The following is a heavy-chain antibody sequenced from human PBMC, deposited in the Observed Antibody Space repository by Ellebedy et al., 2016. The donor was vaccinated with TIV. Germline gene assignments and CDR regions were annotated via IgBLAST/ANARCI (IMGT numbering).Heavy chain of an antibody. CDR3: ARHRGSRLYYYYGMDV. D-gene: IGHD6-13*01. CDR2: IYPGDSDT. CDR1: GYSFTSYW. V-gene: IGHV5-51*01. J-gene: IGHJ6*02. Sequence: ASVKVSCKGSGYSFTSYWIGWVRQMPGKGLEWMGIIYPGDSDTRYSPSFQGQVTISADKSISTAYLQWSSLKASDTVMYYCARHRGSRLYYYYGMDVWGQGTTVTVSS.